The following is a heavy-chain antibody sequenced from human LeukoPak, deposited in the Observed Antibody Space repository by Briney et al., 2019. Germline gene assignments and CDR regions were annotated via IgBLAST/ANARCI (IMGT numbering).Heavy chain of an antibody. CDR1: EFTLSNAW. CDR3: TSQYFDY. J-gene: IGHJ4*02. CDR2: IKSKTDGGTT. V-gene: IGHV3-15*01. Sequence: GGSLRLPCAASEFTLSNAWMNWVRQGPGKGMEWVGRIKSKTDGGTTDYAAPVEGRFTISRDDSKNTVYLQMNSLKTEDTAVYYCTSQYFDYWGQGTLVAVSS.